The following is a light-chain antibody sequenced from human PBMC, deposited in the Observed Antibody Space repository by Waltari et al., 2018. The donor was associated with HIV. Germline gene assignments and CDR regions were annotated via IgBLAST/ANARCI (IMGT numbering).Light chain of an antibody. CDR2: EDN. J-gene: IGLJ3*02. V-gene: IGLV6-57*03. CDR1: SGTIAKNS. Sequence: FMLTQPHSVSASPGKTVTISCTRTSGTIAKNSVQWYQQRPGSAPTNVIYEDNQRPSGVPDRFSCSIDRSSNSASLTISGLKTEDEADYYCQSYDSTTLVFGGGTKLTVL. CDR3: QSYDSTTLV.